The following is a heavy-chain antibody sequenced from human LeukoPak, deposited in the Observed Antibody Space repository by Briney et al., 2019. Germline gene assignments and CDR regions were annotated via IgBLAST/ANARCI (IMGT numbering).Heavy chain of an antibody. V-gene: IGHV4-39*07. D-gene: IGHD3-16*02. Sequence: SETLSLTCTVSGGSISGSSYYWGWIRQPPGKGLEWIGTIYYRGNTYYNPSLKSRLSISVDTSKNQFSLKLSSVTAADTAVYYCARVIGDYDYVWGSYRSYYFDYWGQGTLVTVSS. CDR3: ARVIGDYDYVWGSYRSYYFDY. J-gene: IGHJ4*02. CDR2: IYYRGNT. CDR1: GGSISGSSYY.